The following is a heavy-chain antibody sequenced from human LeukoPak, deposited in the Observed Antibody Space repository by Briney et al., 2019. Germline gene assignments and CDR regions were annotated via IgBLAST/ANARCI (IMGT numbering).Heavy chain of an antibody. Sequence: GGSLRLSCAASGFTFSSYFMNWVRQAPGKGLEWVSSISTSSSYIYYADSVKGRFTISRDNAKNSLYLQMNSLRAEDTAVYYCAKDPTIFGVVTPLGYFDYWGQGTLVTVSS. CDR3: AKDPTIFGVVTPLGYFDY. CDR2: ISTSSSYI. CDR1: GFTFSSYF. D-gene: IGHD3-3*01. V-gene: IGHV3-21*04. J-gene: IGHJ4*02.